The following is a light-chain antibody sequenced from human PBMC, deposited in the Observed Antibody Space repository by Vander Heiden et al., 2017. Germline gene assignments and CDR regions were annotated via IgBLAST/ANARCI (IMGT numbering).Light chain of an antibody. CDR3: QQYGSSPRT. Sequence: EIVLTQSPGTLSLSPGERATLSCRASQRVSTNYLAWYQHRPGQTPRLLIYGAFNRAAGTPDRFSGSVSGTDFTLTIGRLEPEDFAVYYCQQYGSSPRTFGLGTKVEIK. CDR1: QRVSTNY. CDR2: GAF. J-gene: IGKJ1*01. V-gene: IGKV3-20*01.